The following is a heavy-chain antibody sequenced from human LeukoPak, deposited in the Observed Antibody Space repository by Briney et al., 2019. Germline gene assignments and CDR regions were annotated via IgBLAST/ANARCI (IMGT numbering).Heavy chain of an antibody. CDR2: IYTSGST. Sequence: SETLSLTCAVYGGSFSSYYWSWIRQPAGKGLEWIGRIYTSGSTNYNPSLKSRVTMSVDTSKNQFSLKLSSVTAADTAVYYCARDGWGSPGYFDYWGQGTLVTVSS. CDR3: ARDGWGSPGYFDY. J-gene: IGHJ4*02. V-gene: IGHV4-4*07. CDR1: GGSFSSYY. D-gene: IGHD3-16*01.